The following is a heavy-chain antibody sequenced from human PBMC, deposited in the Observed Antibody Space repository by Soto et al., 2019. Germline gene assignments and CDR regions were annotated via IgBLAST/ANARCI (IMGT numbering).Heavy chain of an antibody. V-gene: IGHV3-23*01. J-gene: IGHJ3*02. CDR3: IAPPPGHPSFDI. D-gene: IGHD2-15*01. CDR1: GFTFSNYA. CDR2: ISSAVNT. Sequence: GGSLRLSCAGSGFTFSNYAMSWVRQAPGKGLEWVSAISSAVNTYYADSVKGRFTISRDNSKNTLSLQMNSLRAEDTAVYYYIAPPPGHPSFDIWGQGTMVTVSS.